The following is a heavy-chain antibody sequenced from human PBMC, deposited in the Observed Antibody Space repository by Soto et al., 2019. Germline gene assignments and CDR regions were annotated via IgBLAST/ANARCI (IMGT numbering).Heavy chain of an antibody. J-gene: IGHJ4*02. Sequence: PGWSLRLACAASGFTFSTAWMSWVRQAPGKGLEWVGRIKSKTDGGTTDYAAPVKGRFTISRDDSKNTLYLQMNSLKTEDTAVYYCTTGPIYSGYDSCAYWGQGPLLTVSS. V-gene: IGHV3-15*01. CDR3: TTGPIYSGYDSCAY. D-gene: IGHD5-12*01. CDR2: IKSKTDGGTT. CDR1: GFTFSTAW.